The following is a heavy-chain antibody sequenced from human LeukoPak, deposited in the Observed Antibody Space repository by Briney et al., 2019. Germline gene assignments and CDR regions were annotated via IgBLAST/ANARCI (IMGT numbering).Heavy chain of an antibody. CDR1: GFTFSSYS. D-gene: IGHD3-9*01. J-gene: IGHJ4*02. V-gene: IGHV3-21*01. CDR2: ISSSSSYI. Sequence: GGSLRLSCAASGFTFSSYSMNWVRQAPGKGLEWVSSISSSSSYIYYADSVKGRFTIPRDNAKNSLYLQMNSLRAEDTAVYYCARDQMGLYDILTGSPGPTDYWGQGTLVTVSS. CDR3: ARDQMGLYDILTGSPGPTDY.